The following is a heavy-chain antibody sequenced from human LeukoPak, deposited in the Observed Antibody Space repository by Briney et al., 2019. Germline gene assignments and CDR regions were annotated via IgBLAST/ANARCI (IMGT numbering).Heavy chain of an antibody. V-gene: IGHV4-38-2*02. Sequence: TSETLSLTCTVSGYSISNGYYWGWIRQPPGKGLEWIGSIYHSGSTYYNPSHKSRVTISVDTSKNQFSLKMSSVTAADTAVYFCARGGGPPSYLDFWGQGTLVTVSS. CDR3: ARGGGPPSYLDF. CDR1: GYSISNGYY. J-gene: IGHJ4*02. D-gene: IGHD3-16*01. CDR2: IYHSGST.